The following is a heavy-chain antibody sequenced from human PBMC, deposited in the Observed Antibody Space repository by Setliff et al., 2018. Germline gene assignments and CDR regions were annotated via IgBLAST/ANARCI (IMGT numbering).Heavy chain of an antibody. CDR1: GYSISSGYYW. V-gene: IGHV2-5*02. D-gene: IGHD3-3*01. CDR3: ARCITIFGVVIPNAFDY. CDR2: IYWDDDK. Sequence: TLSLTCAVSGYSISSGYYWGWIRQPPGKALEWLALIYWDDDKRYSPSLKSRLTITKDTSKNQVVLTMTNMDPVDTATYYCARCITIFGVVIPNAFDYWGQGTLVTVSS. J-gene: IGHJ4*02.